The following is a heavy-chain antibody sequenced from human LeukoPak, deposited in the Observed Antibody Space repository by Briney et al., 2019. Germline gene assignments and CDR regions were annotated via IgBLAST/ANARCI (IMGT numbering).Heavy chain of an antibody. CDR3: ARVGSGSYYRYFDY. CDR2: IYYSGST. V-gene: IGHV4-59*01. Sequence: PSETLSLTCTVSGGSISSYYWSWIRQPPGKGLEWIGYIYYSGSTSYNPSLKSRVTISVDTSKNQFSLKLSSVTAADTAVYYCARVGSGSYYRYFDYWGQGTLVTVSS. CDR1: GGSISSYY. J-gene: IGHJ4*02. D-gene: IGHD1-26*01.